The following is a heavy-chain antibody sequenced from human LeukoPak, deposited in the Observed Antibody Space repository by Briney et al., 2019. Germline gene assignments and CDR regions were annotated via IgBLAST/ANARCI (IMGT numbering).Heavy chain of an antibody. J-gene: IGHJ4*02. V-gene: IGHV3-33*01. D-gene: IGHD3-22*01. CDR1: GFSFSDHG. CDR3: ARELSPVVKYYFDD. CDR2: IWYDGSKK. Sequence: PGGSLRLSCAASGFSFSDHGMHWVRQAPGKGLEWVAVIWYDGSKKYFADSVKGRFTISRDDSKNTLYLQMNSLRAEDTAVYYCARELSPVVKYYFDDWGQGTLVTVSS.